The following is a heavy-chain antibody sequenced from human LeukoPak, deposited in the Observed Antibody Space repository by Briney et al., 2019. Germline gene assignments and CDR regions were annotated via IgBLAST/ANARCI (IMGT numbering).Heavy chain of an antibody. D-gene: IGHD6-19*01. CDR1: GYSISSGYY. Sequence: PSETLSLTCTVSGYSISSGYYWGWIRQPPGKGLEWIGSIYHSGSTYYNPSLKSRVTISVDTSKNQFSLKLSSVTAADTAVYYCAREWWGGQRLVQGNDWYFDLWGRGTLVTVSS. J-gene: IGHJ2*01. V-gene: IGHV4-38-2*02. CDR2: IYHSGST. CDR3: AREWWGGQRLVQGNDWYFDL.